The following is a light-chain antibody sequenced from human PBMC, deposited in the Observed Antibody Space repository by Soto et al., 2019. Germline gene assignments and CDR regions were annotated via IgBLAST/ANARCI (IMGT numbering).Light chain of an antibody. CDR3: QQYNSYSGT. CDR2: KAS. J-gene: IGKJ1*01. CDR1: QSISSW. Sequence: DIQMTHSPSTLSASVGDRVTITCRASQSISSWLAWYQQKPGKATKLLIYKASSLESGVPSRFSGSGSGTEFTLTISSLPPDDFATYSCQQYNSYSGTFGQGTKVEIK. V-gene: IGKV1-5*03.